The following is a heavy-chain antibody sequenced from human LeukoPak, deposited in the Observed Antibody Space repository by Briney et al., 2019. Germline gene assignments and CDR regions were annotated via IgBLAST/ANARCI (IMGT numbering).Heavy chain of an antibody. CDR3: ARSDYYDYRQIDI. CDR2: IYYSGIT. D-gene: IGHD3-22*01. CDR1: GDSIITSSYY. J-gene: IGHJ4*02. Sequence: PSETLSLTCTVSGDSIITSSYYWGWIRQPPGKGLEWLGSIYYSGITHYNPSLKRRVTIYVDTSRNQFSLHLYSVTAADTAVFYCARSDYYDYRQIDIWGQGTLVTVSS. V-gene: IGHV4-39*01.